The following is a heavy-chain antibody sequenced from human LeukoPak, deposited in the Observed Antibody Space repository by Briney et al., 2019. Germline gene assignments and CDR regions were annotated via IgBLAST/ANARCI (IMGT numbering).Heavy chain of an antibody. D-gene: IGHD4-17*01. CDR1: EFKFSRYF. CDR3: ARDLDYGDPGYFDY. Sequence: GGSLRLSCATSEFKFSRYFMHWIRQAPGKGLEWVSLISNDGSQKFYAESVKGRFTISRDNSKKTVYLQMNSLRAEDTAVYYCARDLDYGDPGYFDYWGQGTLVTVSS. V-gene: IGHV3-30*04. J-gene: IGHJ4*02. CDR2: ISNDGSQK.